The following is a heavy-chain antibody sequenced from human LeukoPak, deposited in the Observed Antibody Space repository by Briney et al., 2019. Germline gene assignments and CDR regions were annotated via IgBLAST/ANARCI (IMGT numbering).Heavy chain of an antibody. J-gene: IGHJ3*02. CDR1: GGSISSYY. V-gene: IGHV4-4*07. CDR3: ARLTPAPGSWAFDI. Sequence: SETLSLTCTVSGGSISSYYWSWIRQPAGKGLEWIGRIYTNGSTNYNPSLKSRVTISVDTSKNQFSLRLNSVTAADTAMYYCARLTPAPGSWAFDIWGQGTMVTVSS. CDR2: IYTNGST. D-gene: IGHD2-15*01.